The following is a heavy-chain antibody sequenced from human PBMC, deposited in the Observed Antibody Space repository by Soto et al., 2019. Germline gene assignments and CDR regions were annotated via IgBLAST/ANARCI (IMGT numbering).Heavy chain of an antibody. D-gene: IGHD2-2*02. CDR3: GKGYCSSTSCYMGDY. Sequence: EVQLVESGGGLVQPGRSLRLSCAASGFTFVDYAMHWVRQAPGKGLEWVSGISWNSGSIGYADSVKGRFTISRDNAKNSLYLEMNSLRAEDTALYYCGKGYCSSTSCYMGDYWGQGTLVTVSS. CDR1: GFTFVDYA. J-gene: IGHJ4*02. CDR2: ISWNSGSI. V-gene: IGHV3-9*01.